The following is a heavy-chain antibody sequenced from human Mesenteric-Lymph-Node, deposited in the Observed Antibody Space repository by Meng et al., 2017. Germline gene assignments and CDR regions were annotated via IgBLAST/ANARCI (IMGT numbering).Heavy chain of an antibody. CDR1: GYTFTRYP. CDR3: AREGRGYSY. CDR2: IIPIFGTA. Sequence: QVQLVQSGSELKKPGASVKVACKASGYTFTRYPMNWVRQAPGQGLEWMGGIIPIFGTANYAQKFQGRVTITADKSTSTAYMELSSLRSEDTAVYYCAREGRGYSYWGQGTLVTVSS. D-gene: IGHD5-18*01. V-gene: IGHV1-69*06. J-gene: IGHJ4*02.